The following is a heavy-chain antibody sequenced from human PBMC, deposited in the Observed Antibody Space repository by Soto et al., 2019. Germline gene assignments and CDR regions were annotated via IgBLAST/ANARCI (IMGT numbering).Heavy chain of an antibody. CDR3: ARYNEVADPYYFEY. D-gene: IGHD1-1*01. CDR1: GFNVATYS. J-gene: IGHJ4*02. V-gene: IGHV3-23*01. Sequence: XGSLRLSSAASGFNVATYSMSWVRQAPGKGLEWVAGISDGVDRAYYGDSVKGRFTISRDTSKNMLYLHMNSLRAEDTAIYYCARYNEVADPYYFEYWGQG. CDR2: ISDGVDRA.